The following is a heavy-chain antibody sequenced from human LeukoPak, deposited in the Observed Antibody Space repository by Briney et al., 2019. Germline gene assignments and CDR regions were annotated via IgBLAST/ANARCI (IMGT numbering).Heavy chain of an antibody. Sequence: SVKVSCKVSGYTLTELSMHWVRQAPGKGLEWMGGIIPIFGTANYAQKFQGRVTITADESTSTAYMELSSLRSEDTAVYYCARERRIAAAGTFDPWGQGTLVTVSS. V-gene: IGHV1-69*13. J-gene: IGHJ5*02. CDR3: ARERRIAAAGTFDP. CDR1: GYTLTELS. CDR2: IIPIFGTA. D-gene: IGHD6-13*01.